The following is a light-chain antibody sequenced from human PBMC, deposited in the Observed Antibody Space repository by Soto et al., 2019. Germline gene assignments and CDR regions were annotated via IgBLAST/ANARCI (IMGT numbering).Light chain of an antibody. Sequence: DIPMTQSPSSLSASVGDRVTITCRARQSINSYLNWYQQKPGKAPKLLISAASSLQSGVPSRFSGSGSGTDFTLTISSLQPEDFATYYCQQSYSAALIFGGGTKVEIK. CDR3: QQSYSAALI. V-gene: IGKV1-39*01. CDR2: AAS. CDR1: QSINSY. J-gene: IGKJ4*01.